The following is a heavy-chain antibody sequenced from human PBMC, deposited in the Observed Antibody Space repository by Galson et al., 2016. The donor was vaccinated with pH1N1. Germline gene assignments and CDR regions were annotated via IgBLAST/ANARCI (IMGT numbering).Heavy chain of an antibody. V-gene: IGHV3-9*01. CDR3: AKVRGFLSCYMDV. Sequence: SLRLSCAASGFTFDDSAMHWVRQAPGKGLEWVSGISWNSGTTGYADSVQGRFTVSRDNVKHSLYLQMNSLRPEDTALYYCAKVRGFLSCYMDVWGKGTTVTVSS. CDR1: GFTFDDSA. J-gene: IGHJ6*04. D-gene: IGHD3-9*01. CDR2: ISWNSGTT.